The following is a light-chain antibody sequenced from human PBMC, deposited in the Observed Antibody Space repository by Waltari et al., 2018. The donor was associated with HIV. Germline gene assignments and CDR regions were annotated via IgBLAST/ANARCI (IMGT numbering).Light chain of an antibody. CDR2: SAS. V-gene: IGKV1-39*01. CDR1: QTISSY. Sequence: DIQMTQSPSSLSASVGDRVTITCRASQTISSYLNWYQQKPGKAPNLLIYSASSLQSGVPSRFRGSGSGTDFTLTISSLQPDDFATYYCQQCYSTPPTFGGGTKVEIK. CDR3: QQCYSTPPT. J-gene: IGKJ4*01.